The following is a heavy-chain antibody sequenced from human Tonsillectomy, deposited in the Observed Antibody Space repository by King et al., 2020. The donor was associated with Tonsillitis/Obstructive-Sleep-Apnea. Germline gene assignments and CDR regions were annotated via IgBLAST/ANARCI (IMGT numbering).Heavy chain of an antibody. D-gene: IGHD4-17*01. Sequence: VQLQQWGAGLLKPSETLSLTCAVYGGSVSGYYWRWIRQTPGKGLEWIGKINHSGSTNYNPSLKSRVTISVDTSKNQFSLKLSSVTAADTAVYYCATSFGHYGPLLPFDYWGQGTLVTVSS. J-gene: IGHJ4*02. CDR2: INHSGST. CDR3: ATSFGHYGPLLPFDY. CDR1: GGSVSGYY. V-gene: IGHV4-34*01.